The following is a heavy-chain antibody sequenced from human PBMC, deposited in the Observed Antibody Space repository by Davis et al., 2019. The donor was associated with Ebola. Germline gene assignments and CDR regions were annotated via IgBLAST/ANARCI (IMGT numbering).Heavy chain of an antibody. Sequence: MPGGSLRLSCAVYGGSFSGYYWGWIRQPPGKGLEWIGSIYYSGSTYYNPSLKSRVTISVDTSKNQFSLKLTSVTAADTAVYFCARQWSNYGDYLDWFDPWGQGTLVTVSS. CDR3: ARQWSNYGDYLDWFDP. CDR2: IYYSGST. J-gene: IGHJ5*02. CDR1: GGSFSGYY. D-gene: IGHD4-17*01. V-gene: IGHV4-39*01.